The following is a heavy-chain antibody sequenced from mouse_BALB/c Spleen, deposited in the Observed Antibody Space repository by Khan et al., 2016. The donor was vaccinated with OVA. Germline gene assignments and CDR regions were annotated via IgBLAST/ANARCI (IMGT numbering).Heavy chain of an antibody. V-gene: IGHV14-3*02. CDR1: GLNIKDNY. J-gene: IGHJ2*01. Sequence: VQLKQSGAELVKSGATVKLSCTASGLNIKDNYMHWLKQWPEQGMEWIGRIDPSNGNTKYDPKFKGKATITADTSTNTAFLQLSSLTSDYTSFYYCSCMSKKWGQGTTLTVSS. CDR3: SCMSKK. CDR2: IDPSNGNT.